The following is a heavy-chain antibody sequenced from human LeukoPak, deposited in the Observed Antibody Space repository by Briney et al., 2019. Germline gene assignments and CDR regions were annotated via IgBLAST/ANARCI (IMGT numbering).Heavy chain of an antibody. CDR1: GGSISSYY. Sequence: SETLSLTCTVSGGSISSYYWSWIRQPPGKGLEWIGYIYTSGSTNYNPSLKSRVTISVDTSKNQFSLKLSSVTAADTAVYYCARVVVGASYYYYMDVWGKGTTVTVSS. J-gene: IGHJ6*03. D-gene: IGHD1-26*01. CDR3: ARVVVGASYYYYMDV. CDR2: IYTSGST. V-gene: IGHV4-4*09.